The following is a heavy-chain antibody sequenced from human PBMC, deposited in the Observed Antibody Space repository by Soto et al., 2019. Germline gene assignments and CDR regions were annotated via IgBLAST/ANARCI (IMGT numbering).Heavy chain of an antibody. J-gene: IGHJ6*02. V-gene: IGHV5-10-1*01. CDR3: ARQWWYYDNTTNYGMDV. Sequence: GESLKISGKGSGYSFTSSWISWVRQMPGKGLEWMGRIDPSDSYTNYSPSFQGHVTISADKSISTAYLQWSSLKASDTAMYYCARQWWYYDNTTNYGMDVWGQGTTVTVSS. CDR2: IDPSDSYT. CDR1: GYSFTSSW. D-gene: IGHD3-22*01.